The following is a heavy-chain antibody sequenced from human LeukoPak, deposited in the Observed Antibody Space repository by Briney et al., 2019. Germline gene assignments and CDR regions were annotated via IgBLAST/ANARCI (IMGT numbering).Heavy chain of an antibody. CDR3: ASPVGAPDY. V-gene: IGHV3-23*01. Sequence: PGGSLRLSCAASGFTFSTYAMNWVRQAPGKGLEWVSAIGGSGGSTSYADSVKGRFTISRDNSKTTLYLQMNSLRAEDTAVYYCASPVGAPDYWGQGTLVTVSS. J-gene: IGHJ4*02. CDR2: IGGSGGST. CDR1: GFTFSTYA. D-gene: IGHD1-26*01.